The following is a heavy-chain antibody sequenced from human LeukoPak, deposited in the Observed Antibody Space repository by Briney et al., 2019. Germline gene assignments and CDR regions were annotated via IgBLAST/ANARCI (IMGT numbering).Heavy chain of an antibody. CDR1: GFIFRDYN. CDR3: ARGAATGPRFYYFYMDV. Sequence: GGSLRLSCATSGFIFRDYNMNWVRQAPGKGLEWVGHISSSGSVIYYADSVKGRFTISRDNAKNSLYLQMNSLRAEDAAVYYCARGAATGPRFYYFYMDVWGRGTTVTVSS. CDR2: ISSSGSVI. J-gene: IGHJ6*03. V-gene: IGHV3-48*04. D-gene: IGHD3-16*01.